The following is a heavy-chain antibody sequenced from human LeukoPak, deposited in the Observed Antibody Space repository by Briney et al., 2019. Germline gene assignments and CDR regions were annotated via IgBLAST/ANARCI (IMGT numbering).Heavy chain of an antibody. D-gene: IGHD3-16*01. CDR2: IHYTGKP. CDR3: ARFGVDYDMDV. Sequence: SETLSLTCSVSGGSISGHYWTWIRQPPGKGLEWIGQIHYTGKPDYNPSLKSRITISVDTSKNQVSLQVSSVTAADSASYYCARFGVDYDMDVWGHGTTVTVFS. CDR1: GGSISGHY. V-gene: IGHV4-59*11. J-gene: IGHJ6*02.